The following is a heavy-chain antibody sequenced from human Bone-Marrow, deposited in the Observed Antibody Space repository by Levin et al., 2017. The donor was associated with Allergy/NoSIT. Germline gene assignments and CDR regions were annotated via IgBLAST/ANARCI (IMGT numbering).Heavy chain of an antibody. Sequence: SSETLSLTCAVYGGSFSGYYWSWIRQPPGKGLEWIGEINHSGSTIYNPSLKSRVTISVDTSKNQFSLKLNSVTAADTAVYYCARELVYCSGGSCYGGCFDYWGQGTLVTVSS. V-gene: IGHV4-34*01. J-gene: IGHJ4*02. CDR1: GGSFSGYY. CDR3: ARELVYCSGGSCYGGCFDY. D-gene: IGHD2-15*01. CDR2: INHSGST.